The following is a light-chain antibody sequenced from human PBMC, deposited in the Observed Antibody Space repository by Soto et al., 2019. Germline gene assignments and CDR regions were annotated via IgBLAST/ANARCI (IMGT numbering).Light chain of an antibody. V-gene: IGKV3-11*01. CDR1: QSVSSY. CDR3: QQRSNWPWT. J-gene: IGKJ1*01. Sequence: EIVLTQSPATLSLSPGERATLSCRASQSVSSYLAWYQQKPGQAPRLLIYDASNRATGIPARFSGSGSGTDFTLTSSSIEPEDCAVYYCQQRSNWPWTFGQGTKVEIK. CDR2: DAS.